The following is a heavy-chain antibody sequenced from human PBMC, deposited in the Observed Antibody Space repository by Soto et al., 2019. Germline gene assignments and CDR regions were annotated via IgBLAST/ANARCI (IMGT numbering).Heavy chain of an antibody. Sequence: QVQLVESGGGVVQPGTSLRLSCAASGFTFSSYAMCWVRQAPGKGLEWVAFISYGGSNDFYADSVKGRFTISRDNSKNTLYLQMNSLRTDDTAVYYCARGAYDYLWGTESTVPWGQGTLVTVSS. V-gene: IGHV3-30-3*01. CDR3: ARGAYDYLWGTESTVP. J-gene: IGHJ5*02. D-gene: IGHD3-16*01. CDR2: ISYGGSND. CDR1: GFTFSSYA.